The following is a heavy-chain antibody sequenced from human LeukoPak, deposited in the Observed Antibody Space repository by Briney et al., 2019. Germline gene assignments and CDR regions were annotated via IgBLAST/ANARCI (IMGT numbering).Heavy chain of an antibody. CDR1: GGTFSSYA. J-gene: IGHJ6*02. CDR2: INPNSGGT. V-gene: IGHV1-2*02. Sequence: GSSVKVSCKASGGTFSSYAISWVRQAPGQGLEWMGWINPNSGGTNYAQKFQGRVTVTRDTSISTAYMELSRLRSDDTAVYYCARSRMTTVVTPYYYGMDVWGQGTTVIVSS. CDR3: ARSRMTTVVTPYYYGMDV. D-gene: IGHD4-23*01.